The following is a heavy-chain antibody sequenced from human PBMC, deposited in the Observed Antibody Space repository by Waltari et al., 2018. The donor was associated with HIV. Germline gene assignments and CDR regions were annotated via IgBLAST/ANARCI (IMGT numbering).Heavy chain of an antibody. CDR2: SNHGGDS. J-gene: IGHJ4*02. D-gene: IGHD5-12*01. CDR3: ARARGHSYGSDEGFDY. Sequence: QLLLQESGPGLVKPSETLSLICAVSGYSIRSGFYWGWIRQPPGKGLEWIGSSNHGGDSDANPSLQSRVTISVDTSKNQVSLKLRSVTAADTAAYYCARARGHSYGSDEGFDYWGQGTLVTVSS. CDR1: GYSIRSGFY. V-gene: IGHV4-38-2*01.